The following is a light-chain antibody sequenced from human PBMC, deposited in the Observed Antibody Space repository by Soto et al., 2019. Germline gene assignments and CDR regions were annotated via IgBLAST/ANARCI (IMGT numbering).Light chain of an antibody. Sequence: QSALTQPASVSGSPGQSITISCTGTSSDVGGYNYVSWYQQHPGKAPKLMIYDVSNRPSGVSNRFSGSKSGNTASLTISGLQAEDEADYYCSSYTGSSPLYGFGTGTKLTVL. CDR2: DVS. CDR3: SSYTGSSPLYG. CDR1: SSDVGGYNY. V-gene: IGLV2-14*01. J-gene: IGLJ1*01.